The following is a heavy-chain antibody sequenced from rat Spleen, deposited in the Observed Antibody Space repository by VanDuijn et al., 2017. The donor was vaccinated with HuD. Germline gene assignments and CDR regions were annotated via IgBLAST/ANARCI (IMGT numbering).Heavy chain of an antibody. Sequence: QVQLKESGPGLVQPSETLSLTCTVSGFSLTSYSVSWVRQPSGKGPEWMGRMWYDGDTAYNSALKSRLSISRDTSKNQVFLKMNSLQSEDTATYRCARAPGNGYVMDAWGQGASVTVSS. CDR3: ARAPGNGYVMDA. J-gene: IGHJ4*01. V-gene: IGHV2-34*01. D-gene: IGHD5-1*01. CDR2: MWYDGDT. CDR1: GFSLTSYS.